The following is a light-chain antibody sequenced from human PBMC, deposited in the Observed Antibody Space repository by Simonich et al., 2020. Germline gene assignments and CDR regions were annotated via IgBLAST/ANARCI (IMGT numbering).Light chain of an antibody. J-gene: IGLJ3*02. CDR3: SSYTSSSTNWV. CDR2: DVS. V-gene: IGLV2-14*03. CDR1: SSDVGGYNY. Sequence: QSALTQPASVSGSPGQSIPISCTGTSSDVGGYNYVSWYQQHPGKAPKLMIYDVSNRPPGVSNRFSGSKSGNTASLTISGLQAEDEADYYCSSYTSSSTNWVFGGGTKLTVL.